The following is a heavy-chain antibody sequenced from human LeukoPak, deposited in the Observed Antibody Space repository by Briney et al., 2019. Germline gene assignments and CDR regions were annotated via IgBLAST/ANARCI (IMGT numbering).Heavy chain of an antibody. D-gene: IGHD5-18*01. Sequence: GGSLRLSCAASGFTFSSYGMHWVRQAPGKGLEWVAFIRYDGSNKYYADSVKGRFTISRDNSKNTLYLQMNSLRAEDTAVYYCAKGLRIQLYYFDCWGQGTLVTVSS. J-gene: IGHJ4*02. CDR3: AKGLRIQLYYFDC. CDR2: IRYDGSNK. V-gene: IGHV3-30*02. CDR1: GFTFSSYG.